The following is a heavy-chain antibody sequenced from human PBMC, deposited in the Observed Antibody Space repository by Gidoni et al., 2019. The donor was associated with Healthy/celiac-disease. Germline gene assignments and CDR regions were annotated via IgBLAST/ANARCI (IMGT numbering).Heavy chain of an antibody. CDR3: ASFRDGYYFYGMDV. CDR2: ISYDGSNT. J-gene: IGHJ6*02. Sequence: VQLVESGGGVVQPGRSLRLSCAAPGLTFSSYALHWVRQAPGKGLAWVAVISYDGSNTYYADAVKGLFTISRDKSKNTLYLQMNSLRAEDTAVYYCASFRDGYYFYGMDVWGQGTTVTVSS. CDR1: GLTFSSYA. V-gene: IGHV3-30-3*01.